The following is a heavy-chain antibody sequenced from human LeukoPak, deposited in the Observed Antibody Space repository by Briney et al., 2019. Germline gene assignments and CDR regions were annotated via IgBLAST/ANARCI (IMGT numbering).Heavy chain of an antibody. Sequence: SQTLSLTCTVSGDSISSGGYYWSWIRQHPGKGLEWIGYIYYSGSTFYNPSLKGRVTISVDTSKNQFSLRLSSVTAADTAVYYCAREPRGGGYSFDYWGQGTLVTVSS. V-gene: IGHV4-31*03. CDR2: IYYSGST. CDR3: AREPRGGGYSFDY. CDR1: GDSISSGGYY. D-gene: IGHD5-12*01. J-gene: IGHJ4*02.